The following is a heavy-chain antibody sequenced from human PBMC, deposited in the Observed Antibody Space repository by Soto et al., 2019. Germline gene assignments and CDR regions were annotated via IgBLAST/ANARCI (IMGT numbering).Heavy chain of an antibody. V-gene: IGHV1-58*02. Sequence: SVKVSCKASGYTFTSYDINWVRQARGQRLEWIGWIVVGSGNTNYAQKFQERVTITRDMSTSTAYMELSSLRSEDTAVYYCAADDNYDSSGFSPGADAFDIWGQGTMVTVSS. J-gene: IGHJ3*02. CDR3: AADDNYDSSGFSPGADAFDI. CDR1: GYTFTSYD. D-gene: IGHD3-22*01. CDR2: IVVGSGNT.